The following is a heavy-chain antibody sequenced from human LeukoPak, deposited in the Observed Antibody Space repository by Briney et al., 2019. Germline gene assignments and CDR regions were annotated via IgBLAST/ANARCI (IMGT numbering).Heavy chain of an antibody. CDR2: VYYSGST. CDR1: GGSISTYY. CDR3: SRGLDFRSGYSFDY. J-gene: IGHJ4*02. Sequence: SETMSLTCTVSGGSISTYYWSWIRQPPGKGLEWIGYVYYSGSTNYNPSLNSRLTISIDTSRNQFSLKLSSVTAADTAVYYCSRGLDFRSGYSFDYWGQGILVTVSS. V-gene: IGHV4-59*01. D-gene: IGHD3-3*01.